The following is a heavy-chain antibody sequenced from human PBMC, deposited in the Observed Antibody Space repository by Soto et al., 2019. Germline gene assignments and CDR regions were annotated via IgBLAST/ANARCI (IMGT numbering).Heavy chain of an antibody. J-gene: IGHJ1*01. Sequence: QITLKESGPTLVKPTQTLTLTRTFSGFSLSTSGVGVGWIRQPPGKALEWLALIYWDDDKRYSPSLKSRLTTTKDTYKNQVVLPMTNMDPVDTATYYCAHLTYYYDSSGYYSRAEYFQHWGQGTLVTVSS. CDR1: GFSLSTSGVG. D-gene: IGHD3-22*01. CDR2: IYWDDDK. V-gene: IGHV2-5*02. CDR3: AHLTYYYDSSGYYSRAEYFQH.